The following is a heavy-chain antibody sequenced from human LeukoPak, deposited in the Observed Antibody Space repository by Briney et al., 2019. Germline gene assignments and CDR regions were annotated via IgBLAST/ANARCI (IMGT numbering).Heavy chain of an antibody. V-gene: IGHV4-59*08. D-gene: IGHD6-19*01. J-gene: IGHJ4*02. CDR1: GFTFSSYW. CDR3: ATWAGTKYSSGWTPPLDY. CDR2: IYYSGST. Sequence: GSLRLSCAASGFTFSSYWMSWIRQAPGKGLEWIGYIYYSGSTNYNPSLKSRVTISVDTSKNQFSLKLSSVTAADTAVYYCATWAGTKYSSGWTPPLDYWGQGTLVTVSS.